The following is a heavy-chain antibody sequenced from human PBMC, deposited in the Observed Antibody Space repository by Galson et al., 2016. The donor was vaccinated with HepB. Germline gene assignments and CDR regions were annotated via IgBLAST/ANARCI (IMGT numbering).Heavy chain of an antibody. J-gene: IGHJ3*02. CDR2: INEDGSAK. CDR1: GFTFSSYW. Sequence: SLRLSCAASGFTFSSYWMVWVRQAPGEGLEWVANINEDGSAKNYVDSVKGRFTISRDNSKTTVYLQMSSLRPEDSATYYCLKSGYCGITDCFHAFDIWGQGTMVTVSS. D-gene: IGHD2-2*01. V-gene: IGHV3-7*01. CDR3: LKSGYCGITDCFHAFDI.